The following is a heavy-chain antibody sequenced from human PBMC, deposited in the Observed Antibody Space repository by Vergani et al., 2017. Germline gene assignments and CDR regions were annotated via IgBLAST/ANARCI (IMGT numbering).Heavy chain of an antibody. CDR3: GIHGGSGNFYQLFDS. D-gene: IGHD3-10*01. V-gene: IGHV4-38-2*02. CDR1: NYSISRGYF. CDR2: VHHTGMT. J-gene: IGHJ4*02. Sequence: QVQLQESGPGLVKPSETLSLTCTVSNYSISRGYFWGWIRRPPGKGLEWIAGVHHTGMTYNNPSLKSRVTLSVDTSKNLISLKLNSVTAADTALYYCGIHGGSGNFYQLFDSWGQGTLVTVSS.